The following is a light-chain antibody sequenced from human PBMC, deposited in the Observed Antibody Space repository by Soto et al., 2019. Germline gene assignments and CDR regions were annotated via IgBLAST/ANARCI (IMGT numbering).Light chain of an antibody. Sequence: EIVLTQSPATLSLSPGETATLSCRASQSVSNYLAWYQQKPGQAPRLLIYDASNRATGIPARFSGSGSETDFTLTISNLEPEDFAVYYCQQRSNWITFGQGTRLEIK. CDR2: DAS. V-gene: IGKV3-11*01. CDR3: QQRSNWIT. J-gene: IGKJ5*01. CDR1: QSVSNY.